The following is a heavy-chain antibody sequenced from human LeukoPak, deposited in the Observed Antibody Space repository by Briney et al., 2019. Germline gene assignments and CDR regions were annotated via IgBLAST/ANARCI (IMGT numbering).Heavy chain of an antibody. CDR1: GFPFSSYE. J-gene: IGHJ4*02. Sequence: PGGSLRLSCAASGFPFSSYEMNWVRQAPGKGLEWVSYISGSGSSIYYADSVKGRFTISRDNAKNSLYLQMNSLRAEDTAVYYCARVPRWYVIDYWGQGTLVTVSS. CDR3: ARVPRWYVIDY. V-gene: IGHV3-48*03. D-gene: IGHD4-23*01. CDR2: ISGSGSSI.